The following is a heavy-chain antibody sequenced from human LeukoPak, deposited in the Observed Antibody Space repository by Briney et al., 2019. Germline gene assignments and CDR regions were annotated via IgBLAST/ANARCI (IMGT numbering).Heavy chain of an antibody. J-gene: IGHJ3*02. D-gene: IGHD1-26*01. CDR2: ISWNSGSI. V-gene: IGHV3-9*01. Sequence: GRSLRLSCAASGFTFNDYAMHWVRQAPGKGLEWVSGISWNSGSIGYADSVKGRFTISRDNAKNSLYPQMNSLRAEDTALYYCAKDLTPLGGSGPHSRNGAFDIWGQGTMVTVSS. CDR3: AKDLTPLGGSGPHSRNGAFDI. CDR1: GFTFNDYA.